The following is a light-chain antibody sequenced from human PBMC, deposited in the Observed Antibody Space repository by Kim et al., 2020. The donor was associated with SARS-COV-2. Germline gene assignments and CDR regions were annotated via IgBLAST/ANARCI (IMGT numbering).Light chain of an antibody. CDR2: AAS. CDR1: QAIRND. CDR3: LQNYNYPWT. Sequence: ASVGDRVTIPCRASQAIRNDLAWYQPKPGKAPQFLIAAASTLESGVPSRCSGSGSGTDFTLTISSRQPEDFSTYYCLQNYNYPWTFGQGTKVDIK. V-gene: IGKV1-6*01. J-gene: IGKJ1*01.